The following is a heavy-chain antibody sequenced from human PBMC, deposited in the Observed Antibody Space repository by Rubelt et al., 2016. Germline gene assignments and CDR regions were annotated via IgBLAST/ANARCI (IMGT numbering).Heavy chain of an antibody. CDR2: IYYSGST. CDR1: GGSISSYY. CDR3: ARDLECCSGGSCLYH. V-gene: IGHV4-59*01. J-gene: IGHJ5*02. Sequence: QVQLQESGPGLVKPSETLSLTCTVSGGSISSYYWSWIRQPPGKGLEWIGYIYYSGSTTCNPSLKRRVIISGDTSKNQFCLILSSVTAADTALYYWARDLECCSGGSCLYHWGQGTLVTVSS. D-gene: IGHD2-15*01.